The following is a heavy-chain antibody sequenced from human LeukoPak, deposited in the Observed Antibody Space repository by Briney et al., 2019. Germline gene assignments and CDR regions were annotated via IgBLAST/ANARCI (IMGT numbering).Heavy chain of an antibody. J-gene: IGHJ4*02. Sequence: GGSLRLSCLASGYTFSSYSINWVRQAPGKGLEWVSSISVRSNYIYYADSVRGRFRISRDDARDSLYLQMNSLRAEDTAVYYCVRLRRNSDTSGFYYYYNFWGQGTLVTVSS. CDR1: GYTFSSYS. V-gene: IGHV3-21*01. CDR3: VRLRRNSDTSGFYYYYNF. CDR2: ISVRSNYI. D-gene: IGHD3-22*01.